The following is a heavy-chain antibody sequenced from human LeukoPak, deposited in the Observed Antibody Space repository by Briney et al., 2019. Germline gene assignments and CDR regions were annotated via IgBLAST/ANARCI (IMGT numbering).Heavy chain of an antibody. Sequence: SETLSLTCTVSGGSISSYYWSWIRQPPGKGLEWIGYIYYSGSTNYNPSLKSRVTISVDTSKNQFSLKLSSVTAADTAVYYCVRGSRGYGDYVYWFDPRGQGTLVTVSS. V-gene: IGHV4-59*01. D-gene: IGHD4-17*01. CDR3: VRGSRGYGDYVYWFDP. CDR2: IYYSGST. CDR1: GGSISSYY. J-gene: IGHJ5*02.